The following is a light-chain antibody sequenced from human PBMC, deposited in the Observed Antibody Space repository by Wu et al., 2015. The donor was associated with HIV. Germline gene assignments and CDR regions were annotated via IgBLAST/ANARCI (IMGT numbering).Light chain of an antibody. CDR1: QYISDNY. CDR3: QQYRDSPTT. V-gene: IGKV3-20*01. Sequence: LSLSVGDTATLSCRASQYISDNYVAWYQQKFGQPPRLLIHEAYKRAAGVPDRFDASGSGTDFTLTIDRLEPEDFAVYFCQQYRDSPTTFGQGTRLENK. CDR2: EAY. J-gene: IGKJ5*01.